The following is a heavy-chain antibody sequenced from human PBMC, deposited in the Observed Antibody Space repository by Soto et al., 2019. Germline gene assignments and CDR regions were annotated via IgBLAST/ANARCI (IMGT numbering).Heavy chain of an antibody. J-gene: IGHJ4*02. CDR2: SNWDGTNK. D-gene: IGHD6-13*01. V-gene: IGHV3-43*01. CDR1: GFAGHVYT. Sequence: WGSLRLSCAASGFAGHVYTMHWVRQAPLKGLEWFALSNWDGTNKYYAHSVKGRFAISRDNGKNYLYLQMNSLRTEDTAWYYCPKEAGLIYFDYWGQGAPVTVSS. CDR3: PKEAGLIYFDY.